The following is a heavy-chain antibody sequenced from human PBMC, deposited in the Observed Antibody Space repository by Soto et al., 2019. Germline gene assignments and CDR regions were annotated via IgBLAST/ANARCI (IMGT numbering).Heavy chain of an antibody. Sequence: SETLSLTCTVSGGSISSGDYYWSWIRQPPGKGLEWIGYIYYSGSTYYNPSLKSRVTISVDTSKNQFSLKLSSVTAADTAVYYCARATWHGDDPYSFGMDVWGQGTTVPVSS. V-gene: IGHV4-30-4*01. J-gene: IGHJ6*02. CDR1: GGSISSGDYY. D-gene: IGHD4-17*01. CDR3: ARATWHGDDPYSFGMDV. CDR2: IYYSGST.